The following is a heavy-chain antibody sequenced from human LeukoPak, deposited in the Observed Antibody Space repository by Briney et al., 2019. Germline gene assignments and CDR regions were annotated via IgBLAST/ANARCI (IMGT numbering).Heavy chain of an antibody. D-gene: IGHD5-24*01. CDR2: INPNSGGT. Sequence: GESLKVSCKASGYTFTGYYMHWVRQAPGQGLEWMGWINPNSGGTNYAQKFQGGVTMTRDTSISTAYMELSRLRSDDTAVYYCARIEWRWLQLDYWGQGTLVTVSS. V-gene: IGHV1-2*02. CDR1: GYTFTGYY. CDR3: ARIEWRWLQLDY. J-gene: IGHJ4*02.